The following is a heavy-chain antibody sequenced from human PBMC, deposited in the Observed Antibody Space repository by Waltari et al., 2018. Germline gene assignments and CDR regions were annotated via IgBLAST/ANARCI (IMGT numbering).Heavy chain of an antibody. J-gene: IGHJ4*02. V-gene: IGHV3-74*01. D-gene: IGHD3-9*01. CDR2: IHADGSAT. Sequence: EVQLVESGGGLVQPGGSVRLSCAASGFTFSRYWMYWVRPAPGKGLVWVSRIHADGSATTYADSVMGRFTISRDNAKNTVFLQMNSLRAEDTAVYYCARGGHFDWLPIDSWGQGTLVTVSS. CDR3: ARGGHFDWLPIDS. CDR1: GFTFSRYW.